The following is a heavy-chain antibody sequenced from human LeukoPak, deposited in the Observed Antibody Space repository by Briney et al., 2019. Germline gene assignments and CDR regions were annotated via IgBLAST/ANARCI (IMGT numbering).Heavy chain of an antibody. D-gene: IGHD2-2*01. J-gene: IGHJ6*03. V-gene: IGHV3-11*04. Sequence: PGGSLRLSCAASGFTFNDYYMSWIRQAPGKGLEWVSYISSSGSTIYYADSVKGRFTISRDNAKNSLYLQMNRLRAEDTAVYYCARIYCSSTSCPFYYYYMDVWGKGNTVTVSS. CDR3: ARIYCSSTSCPFYYYYMDV. CDR1: GFTFNDYY. CDR2: ISSSGSTI.